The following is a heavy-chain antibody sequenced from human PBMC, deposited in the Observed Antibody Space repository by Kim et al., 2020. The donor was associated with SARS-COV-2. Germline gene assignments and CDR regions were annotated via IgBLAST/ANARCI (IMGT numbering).Heavy chain of an antibody. CDR3: ARDLVSGPCGAFYI. CDR1: GFTFSSCA. J-gene: IGHJ3*02. D-gene: IGHD2-21*01. CDR2: ISCNSSYI. Sequence: GGSLRLSCAASGFTFSSCAMHWVRQAPGKGLEWVSVISCNSSYINYADSVKGRFTISRDNAKNSLYLQMNSLRAEDTALYYCARDLVSGPCGAFYIWGQG. V-gene: IGHV3-21*04.